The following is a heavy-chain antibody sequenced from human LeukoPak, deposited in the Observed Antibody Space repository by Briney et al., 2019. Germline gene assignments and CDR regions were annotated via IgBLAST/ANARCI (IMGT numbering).Heavy chain of an antibody. J-gene: IGHJ4*02. CDR2: IYYSGST. D-gene: IGHD3-22*01. Sequence: PSETLSLTCTVSGGSIISGGYYWSWIRQHPGKGLEWIGYIYYSGSTYYNPSLKSRITISVDTSKNQFSLKLSSVTAADTAVYYCARDSSGYYYLDYWGQGTLVTVSS. V-gene: IGHV4-31*03. CDR3: ARDSSGYYYLDY. CDR1: GGSIISGGYY.